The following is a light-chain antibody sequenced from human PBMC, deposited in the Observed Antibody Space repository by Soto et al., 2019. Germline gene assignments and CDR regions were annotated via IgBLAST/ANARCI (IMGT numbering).Light chain of an antibody. CDR3: QESYSTLQT. Sequence: DIQMTQSTSTLSGSVGDRVTISCRASQSIITFLNWYQQTPGKAPKLLIFAASSLQSGVPSRFSGSGSGTDFTLTICCLQPEDLATYCCQESYSTLQTFGQVTKV. J-gene: IGKJ1*01. CDR2: AAS. V-gene: IGKV1-39*01. CDR1: QSIITF.